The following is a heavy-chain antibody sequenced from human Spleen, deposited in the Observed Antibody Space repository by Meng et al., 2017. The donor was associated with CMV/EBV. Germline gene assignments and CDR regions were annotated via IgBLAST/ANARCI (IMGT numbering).Heavy chain of an antibody. CDR1: SYT. J-gene: IGHJ4*02. D-gene: IGHD3-22*01. CDR3: ARPTYYYDSSGYYPSTPFDY. Sequence: SYTISWVRQAPGQGLEWMGRIIPILGIANYAQKFQGRVTITADKSTSTAYMELSSLRSEDTAVYYCARPTYYYDSSGYYPSTPFDYWGQGTLVTVSS. V-gene: IGHV1-69*02. CDR2: IIPILGIA.